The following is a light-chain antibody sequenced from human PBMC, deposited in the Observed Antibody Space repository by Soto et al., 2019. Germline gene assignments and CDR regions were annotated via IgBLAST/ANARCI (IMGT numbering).Light chain of an antibody. CDR2: EVN. J-gene: IGLJ2*01. CDR3: ATWDDSLSGPV. Sequence: QSALTQPPSASGSPGQSVTISCTGTISDIGDYDYVSWYQQHPDKAPKLIIYEVNKRPSGVPDRFSGSKSGNTASLTVSGLQADDEADYYCATWDDSLSGPVFGGGTKLTVL. CDR1: ISDIGDYDY. V-gene: IGLV2-8*01.